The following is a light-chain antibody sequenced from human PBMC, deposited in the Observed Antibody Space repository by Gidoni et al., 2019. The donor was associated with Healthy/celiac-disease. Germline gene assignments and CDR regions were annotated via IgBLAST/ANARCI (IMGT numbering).Light chain of an antibody. Sequence: EIVMTQSPATLSVSPGERATLSCRASQSVSSNLAWYQQKPGQAPRLLIYGASTRATGIPARFSGSGSGTEFTLTISSLQSEDFAVYYCQQYNNWPPSXTFGQGTKLEIK. J-gene: IGKJ2*01. CDR1: QSVSSN. V-gene: IGKV3-15*01. CDR2: GAS. CDR3: QQYNNWPPSXT.